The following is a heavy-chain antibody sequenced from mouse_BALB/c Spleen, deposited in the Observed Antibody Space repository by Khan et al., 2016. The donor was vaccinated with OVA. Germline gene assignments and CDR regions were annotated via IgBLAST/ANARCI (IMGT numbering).Heavy chain of an antibody. D-gene: IGHD1-1*01. CDR2: IYYSGTV. CDR3: ARDYGSLYWYFDV. Sequence: EVELVESGPGLVKPSQTVSLTCTVTGISITSGNYRWSWIRQFPGNKLEWIGNIYYSGTVTYNPSLTSRTTLTRDTSKNQFFLEMNSLNAEDTATYYCARDYGSLYWYFDVWGAGTTVTVSS. J-gene: IGHJ1*01. V-gene: IGHV3-5*02. CDR1: GISITSGNYR.